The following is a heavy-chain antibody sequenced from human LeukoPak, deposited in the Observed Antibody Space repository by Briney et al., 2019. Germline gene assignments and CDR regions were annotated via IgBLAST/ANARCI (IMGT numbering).Heavy chain of an antibody. CDR1: GGSISTYY. Sequence: PSETLSLTCTVSGGSISTYYWSWSRQPPGKGLEWIGYIYYSGSTNYNPSLKSRVTISVDTSKNQFSLKLSSVTAADTAVYYCARLLPPYDILTGHDAFDIWGQGTMVTVSS. CDR2: IYYSGST. V-gene: IGHV4-59*01. CDR3: ARLLPPYDILTGHDAFDI. D-gene: IGHD3-9*01. J-gene: IGHJ3*02.